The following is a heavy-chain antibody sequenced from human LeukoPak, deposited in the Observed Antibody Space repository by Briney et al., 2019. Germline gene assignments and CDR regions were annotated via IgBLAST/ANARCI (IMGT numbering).Heavy chain of an antibody. Sequence: SETLSLTCTVSGGSISSYYWSWIRQPPGKGLEWIGYIYYSGSTNYNPSLKSRVTISVDTSKNQFSLKLSSVTAADTAVYYCARAGVYYGSVDYWGQGTLVTVSS. V-gene: IGHV4-59*01. J-gene: IGHJ4*02. CDR3: ARAGVYYGSVDY. CDR1: GGSISSYY. D-gene: IGHD3-10*01. CDR2: IYYSGST.